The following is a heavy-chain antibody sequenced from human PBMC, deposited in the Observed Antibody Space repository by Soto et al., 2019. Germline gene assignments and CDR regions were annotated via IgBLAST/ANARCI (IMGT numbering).Heavy chain of an antibody. D-gene: IGHD2-21*01. J-gene: IGHJ4*02. CDR2: FLPILDMA. CDR3: AITYCRDNSCPRDFDF. V-gene: IGHV1-69*02. Sequence: QVQVVQSGAEVKKPESSVKVSCKPSGGTFNTYTVNWVRLAPGHGLDWMGRFLPILDMANYAQKFQDRVKITADRSTFTAYMELNSLTSDDTAVYYCAITYCRDNSCPRDFDFWGPGTRVTVSS. CDR1: GGTFNTYT.